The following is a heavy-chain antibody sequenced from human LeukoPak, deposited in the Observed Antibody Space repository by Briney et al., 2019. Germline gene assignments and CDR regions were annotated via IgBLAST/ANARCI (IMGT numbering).Heavy chain of an antibody. D-gene: IGHD1-26*01. J-gene: IGHJ4*02. CDR2: IYPGDSDV. CDR1: GYSFSSYW. Sequence: GKSLLYSCKGSGYSFSSYWIGWVRQMPGKGPEWMVIIYPGDSDVKYGPSFEGQVTISADKSNTTAYLQWSSLKASDTAVYYCARRSSSGGYDFDYWGQGALV. CDR3: ARRSSSGGYDFDY. V-gene: IGHV5-51*01.